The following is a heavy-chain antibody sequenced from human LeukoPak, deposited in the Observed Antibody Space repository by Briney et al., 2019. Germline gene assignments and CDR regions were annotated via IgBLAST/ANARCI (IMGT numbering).Heavy chain of an antibody. CDR3: ARDGTTMVRGVIIPSWFDP. J-gene: IGHJ5*01. CDR2: ISSDGGST. Sequence: PGNSLRLSCAASGFTFSSYGMHWVRQAPGKGLEYVSAISSDGGSTYYANSVKGRFTISRDNSKNTLFLQMGSLRAEDMAVYYCARDGTTMVRGVIIPSWFDPWGQGTLVTVSS. V-gene: IGHV3-64*01. D-gene: IGHD3-10*01. CDR1: GFTFSSYG.